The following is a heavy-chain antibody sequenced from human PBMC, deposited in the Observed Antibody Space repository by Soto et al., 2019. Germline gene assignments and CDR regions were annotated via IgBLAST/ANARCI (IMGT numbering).Heavy chain of an antibody. CDR2: ISAYNGNT. V-gene: IGHV1-18*01. CDR3: ARDLVTMIVVVTLHAFDI. CDR1: GYTFTSYG. J-gene: IGHJ3*02. Sequence: ASVKVSCKASGYTFTSYGISWVRQAPGQGLEWMGWISAYNGNTNYAQKLQGRVTMTTDTSTSTAYMELRSLRSDDTAVYYCARDLVTMIVVVTLHAFDIWGQGTRVTVSS. D-gene: IGHD3-22*01.